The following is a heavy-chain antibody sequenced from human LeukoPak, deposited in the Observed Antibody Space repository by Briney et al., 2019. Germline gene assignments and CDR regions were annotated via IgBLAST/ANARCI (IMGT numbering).Heavy chain of an antibody. CDR2: TSSSGRTI. J-gene: IGHJ4*02. Sequence: PGGSLRLSCAASGFTFNNYQMNWVRQAPGKGLECISYTSSSGRTIYYADSLKGRFTVSRDNAKNSLYLRMNNLRAEDTAVYYCARGEYYFDYWGQGTLVTVSS. CDR1: GFTFNNYQ. V-gene: IGHV3-48*03. CDR3: ARGEYYFDY.